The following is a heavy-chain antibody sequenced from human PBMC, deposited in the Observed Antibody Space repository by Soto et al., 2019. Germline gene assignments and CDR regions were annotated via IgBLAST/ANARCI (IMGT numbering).Heavy chain of an antibody. CDR2: IYSGGST. V-gene: IGHV3-53*01. J-gene: IGHJ3*02. CDR1: GFTVSSNY. D-gene: IGHD3-22*01. Sequence: GVSLRLSCAASGFTVSSNYMSWVRQAPGKGLEWVSVIYSGGSTYYADSVKGRFTIPRDNSKNTLYLQMNSLRAEDTAVYYCARDSDDSSGYLAAFDIWGQGTMVTVS. CDR3: ARDSDDSSGYLAAFDI.